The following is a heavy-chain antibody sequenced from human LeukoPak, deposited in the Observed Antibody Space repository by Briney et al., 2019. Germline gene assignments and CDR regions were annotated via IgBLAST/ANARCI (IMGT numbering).Heavy chain of an antibody. Sequence: ASVKVSCKASGYTLTGYYMHWVRQAPGQGLEWMGWINPNSGGTNYAQKFQGRVTMTRDTSISTAYMELSRLRSDDTAVYYCARVATIRKYYFDYWGQGTLVTVSS. D-gene: IGHD5-24*01. CDR3: ARVATIRKYYFDY. V-gene: IGHV1-2*02. CDR2: INPNSGGT. CDR1: GYTLTGYY. J-gene: IGHJ4*02.